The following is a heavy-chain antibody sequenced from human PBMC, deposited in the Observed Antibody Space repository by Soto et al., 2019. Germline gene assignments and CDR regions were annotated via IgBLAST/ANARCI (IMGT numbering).Heavy chain of an antibody. Sequence: WGSLRLSCVASGFTFSSSFIVWCRHSPFKGLEWVANINQDGGGTYYVDSVEGRFTISRDNAKDSLYLQMNSLRGEDTAVYYCARYFRGSGRYFFDYWGQGTLVTVSS. CDR2: INQDGGGT. J-gene: IGHJ4*02. CDR3: ARYFRGSGRYFFDY. D-gene: IGHD6-19*01. CDR1: GFTFSSSF. V-gene: IGHV3-7*03.